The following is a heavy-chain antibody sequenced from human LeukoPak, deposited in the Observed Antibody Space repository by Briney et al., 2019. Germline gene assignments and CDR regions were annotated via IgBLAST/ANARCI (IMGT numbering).Heavy chain of an antibody. V-gene: IGHV3-21*01. Sequence: GGSLRLTCAASGFTFSSYGMNWVRQAPGKGLEWVSSITSNSFIYFADSVKGRFTISRDNAKNSPYLQMNSLRAEDTAVYYCTRDRGFCTGATCHPNDYWGQGTLVTVSS. CDR2: ITSNSFI. CDR1: GFTFSSYG. CDR3: TRDRGFCTGATCHPNDY. D-gene: IGHD2-8*02. J-gene: IGHJ4*02.